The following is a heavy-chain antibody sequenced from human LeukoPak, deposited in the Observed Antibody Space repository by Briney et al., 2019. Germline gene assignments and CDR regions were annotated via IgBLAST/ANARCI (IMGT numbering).Heavy chain of an antibody. V-gene: IGHV3-33*01. J-gene: IGHJ6*04. D-gene: IGHD3-10*01. Sequence: GGSLRLSCAASGFTFSSYGMHWVRQAPGKGLEWVAVIWYDGSNKYYADSVKGRFTISRDNSKNTLYLQMNSLRAEDTAVYYCARDLGLLWFGESNRYGMDVWGKGTTVTVSS. CDR1: GFTFSSYG. CDR2: IWYDGSNK. CDR3: ARDLGLLWFGESNRYGMDV.